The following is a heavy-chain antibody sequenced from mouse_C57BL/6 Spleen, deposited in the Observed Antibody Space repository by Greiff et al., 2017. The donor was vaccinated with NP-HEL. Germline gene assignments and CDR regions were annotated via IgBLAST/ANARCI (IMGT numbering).Heavy chain of an antibody. CDR2: INPSSGYT. CDR1: GYTFTSYW. Sequence: QVQLKQSGAELAKPGASVKLSCKASGYTFTSYWMHWVKQRPGQGLEWIGYINPSSGYTKYNQKFKDKATLTADKSSSTAYMQLSSLTYEDSAVYYCARGDYDYEGYFDVWGTGTTVTVSS. J-gene: IGHJ1*03. V-gene: IGHV1-7*01. D-gene: IGHD2-4*01. CDR3: ARGDYDYEGYFDV.